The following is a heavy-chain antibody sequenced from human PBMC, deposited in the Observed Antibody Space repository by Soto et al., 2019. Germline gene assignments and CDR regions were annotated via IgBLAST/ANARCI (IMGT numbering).Heavy chain of an antibody. CDR1: GDSISISSYY. J-gene: IGHJ4*02. CDR3: ARQRTTVVTQAYFDH. D-gene: IGHD2-21*02. Sequence: AETLSLTCLFSGDSISISSYYWGWVRQPPGKGLEWIGSIYYSGRTYYNPSFKSRVTISIDTSKNQFSLKLSSVTATDTAVYYCARQRTTVVTQAYFDHWGQGALVTVSS. CDR2: IYYSGRT. V-gene: IGHV4-39*01.